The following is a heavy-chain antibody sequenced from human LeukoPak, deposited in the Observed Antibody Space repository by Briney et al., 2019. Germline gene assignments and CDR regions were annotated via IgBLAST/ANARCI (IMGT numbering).Heavy chain of an antibody. J-gene: IGHJ6*02. CDR1: GFTFSNYG. V-gene: IGHV3-30*18. Sequence: PGRSLRLSCEASGFTFSNYGMHWVRQAPGKGLEWVAVISSDGTTKYYGDSVKGRFTVSRDSSKNTLYLDLNSLRAEDTAVYYCAKPYCRATRCYLYLYGMDVWGQGTTVIVSS. CDR2: ISSDGTTK. CDR3: AKPYCRATRCYLYLYGMDV. D-gene: IGHD2-2*01.